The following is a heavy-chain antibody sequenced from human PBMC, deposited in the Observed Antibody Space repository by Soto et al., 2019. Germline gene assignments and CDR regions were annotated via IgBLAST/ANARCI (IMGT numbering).Heavy chain of an antibody. Sequence: SETLSLTCTVSGGSVSSGSYYWSWIRQPPGKGLEWIGYIYYSGSTNYNPSPKSRVTISVDTSKNQFSLKLSSVTAADTAVYYCARARGAGKYLSVLPNPVFDYWGQGTLVTVSS. V-gene: IGHV4-61*01. D-gene: IGHD6-19*01. CDR2: IYYSGST. CDR1: GGSVSSGSYY. CDR3: ARARGAGKYLSVLPNPVFDY. J-gene: IGHJ4*02.